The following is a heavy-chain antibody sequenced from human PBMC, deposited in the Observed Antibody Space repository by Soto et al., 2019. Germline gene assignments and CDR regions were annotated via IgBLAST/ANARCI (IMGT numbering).Heavy chain of an antibody. J-gene: IGHJ4*02. D-gene: IGHD2-2*01. CDR3: ARDGVGGDKYHFDY. CDR2: IYYSGST. CDR1: GGSISSGDYY. V-gene: IGHV4-30-4*01. Sequence: SETLSLTCTVSGGSISSGDYYWSWIRQPPGKGLEWIGYIYYSGSTYYNPSLKSRVTISVDTSKNQFSLKLSSVTAADTAVYYCARDGVGGDKYHFDYWGQGTLVTVSS.